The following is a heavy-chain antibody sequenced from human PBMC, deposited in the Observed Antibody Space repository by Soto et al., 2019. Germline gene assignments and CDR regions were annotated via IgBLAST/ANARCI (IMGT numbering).Heavy chain of an antibody. CDR3: VSQGFGALHGLVNV. V-gene: IGHV4-59*08. D-gene: IGHD3-10*01. J-gene: IGHJ6*02. CDR1: GGSISGYY. Sequence: PSETLSLTCTVSGGSISGYYWSWIRQPPGKGLEWIGYMYNTRSTVYNPSLNSRVTMSLDTSKKEFSLKLTSVPAADTAVYYCVSQGFGALHGLVNVWGQGTRVTVSS. CDR2: MYNTRST.